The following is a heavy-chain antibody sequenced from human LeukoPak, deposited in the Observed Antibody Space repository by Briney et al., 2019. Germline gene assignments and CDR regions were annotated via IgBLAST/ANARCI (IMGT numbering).Heavy chain of an antibody. D-gene: IGHD6-6*01. V-gene: IGHV4-39*07. CDR1: GFTFSNEE. CDR3: AREGPPYSSSFDY. J-gene: IGHJ4*02. CDR2: IYYSGST. Sequence: PGGSLRLSCTTSGFTFSNEEMNWVRQAPGKGLEWIGSIYYSGSTYYNPSLKSRVTISVDTSKNQFSLKLSSVTAADTAVYYCAREGPPYSSSFDYWGQGTLVTVSS.